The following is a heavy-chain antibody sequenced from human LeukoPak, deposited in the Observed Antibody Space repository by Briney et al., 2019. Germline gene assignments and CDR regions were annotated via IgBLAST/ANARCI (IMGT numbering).Heavy chain of an antibody. CDR2: INPNSGGT. CDR1: GYTFTGYY. V-gene: IGHV1-2*02. CDR3: SGSYSKSAAFDI. Sequence: WASVKVSCKASGYTFTGYYMHWVRQAPGQGLEWMGWINPNSGGTNYARKFQGRVTMTRDTSISTAYMELSRLRSDDTAVYYCSGSYSKSAAFDIWGQGTMVTVSS. D-gene: IGHD1-26*01. J-gene: IGHJ3*02.